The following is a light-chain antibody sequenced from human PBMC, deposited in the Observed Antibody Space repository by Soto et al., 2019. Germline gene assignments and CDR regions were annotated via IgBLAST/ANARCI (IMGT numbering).Light chain of an antibody. CDR3: QTWGSGIVV. V-gene: IGLV4-69*01. CDR1: SGHSNYA. Sequence: QLALTQSPSASASLGASVKLTCTLSSGHSNYAIAWHQQQSEKGPRYLMKLNSDGSHSKGDGIPDRFSGSSSGAERYLTISSLRSEDEADYYCQTWGSGIVVFGVGTKLTVL. CDR2: LNSDGSH. J-gene: IGLJ2*01.